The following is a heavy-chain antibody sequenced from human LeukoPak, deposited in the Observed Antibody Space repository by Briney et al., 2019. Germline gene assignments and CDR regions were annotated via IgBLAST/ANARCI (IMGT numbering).Heavy chain of an antibody. D-gene: IGHD3-22*01. CDR3: ARDPPVEDSSGYYSRDYFDY. V-gene: IGHV1-46*01. Sequence: GASVKVSCKASGYTFTSYYMHWVRQAPGQGLEWMGIINPSGGSTSYAQKFQGRVIMTRDMSTSTVYMELSSLISEDTAVYYCARDPPVEDSSGYYSRDYFDYWGQGTLVTVSS. J-gene: IGHJ4*02. CDR1: GYTFTSYY. CDR2: INPSGGST.